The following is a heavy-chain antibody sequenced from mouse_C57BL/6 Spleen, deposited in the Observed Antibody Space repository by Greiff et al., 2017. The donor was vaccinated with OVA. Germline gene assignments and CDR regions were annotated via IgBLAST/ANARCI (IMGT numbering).Heavy chain of an antibody. CDR3: AREGGNYAGDYAMDY. V-gene: IGHV1-82*01. CDR2: IYPGDGDT. CDR1: GYAFSSSW. Sequence: VQGVESGPELVKPGASVKISCKASGYAFSSSWMNWVKQRPGKGLEWIGRIYPGDGDTNYNGKFKGKATLTADKSSSTAYMQLSSLTSEDSAVYFCAREGGNYAGDYAMDYWGQGTSVTVSS. D-gene: IGHD2-1*01. J-gene: IGHJ4*01.